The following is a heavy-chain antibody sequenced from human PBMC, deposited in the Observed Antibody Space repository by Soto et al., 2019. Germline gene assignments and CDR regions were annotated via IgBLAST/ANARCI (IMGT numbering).Heavy chain of an antibody. J-gene: IGHJ6*02. CDR3: ARSAGRIHCYYGMDV. CDR2: INHSGST. D-gene: IGHD3-10*01. V-gene: IGHV4-34*01. CDR1: GGSFSGYY. Sequence: SETLSLTCAVYGGSFSGYYWSWIRQPPGKGLEWIGEINHSGSTNYNPSLKSRVTISVDTSKNQFSLMLSSVTAADTAVYDCARSAGRIHCYYGMDVWGQGTTVTVSS.